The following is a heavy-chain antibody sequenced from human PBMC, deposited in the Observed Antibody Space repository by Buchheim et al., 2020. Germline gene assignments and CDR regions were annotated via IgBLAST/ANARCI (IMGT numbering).Heavy chain of an antibody. J-gene: IGHJ6*02. CDR3: AAEPLIRSSAMDV. Sequence: QVQLVQSGTEVKKPGASVKVSCKASGNTFTTYYIHWVRQAPGQGLEWMGMANPSDGGATYAQMFQGRLTITRDTSTSPAYMELDSLRSEDTAVYYCAAEPLIRSSAMDVWGQGTT. CDR1: GNTFTTYY. V-gene: IGHV1-46*03. D-gene: IGHD2/OR15-2a*01. CDR2: ANPSDGGA.